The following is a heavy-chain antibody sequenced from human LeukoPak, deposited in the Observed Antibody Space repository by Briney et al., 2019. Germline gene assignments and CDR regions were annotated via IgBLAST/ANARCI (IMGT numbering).Heavy chain of an antibody. J-gene: IGHJ4*02. CDR1: GFTFRSYA. V-gene: IGHV3-23*01. Sequence: GGSLRLSCAASGFTFRSYAMNWVRKAPGKGLEWVSGIRGSGGSTYYADSVKGRFTISRDNSKNTLYLQMNSLRAEDTAVYYCAKDLAVAGTASGYWGQGTLVTVSS. CDR2: IRGSGGST. D-gene: IGHD6-19*01. CDR3: AKDLAVAGTASGY.